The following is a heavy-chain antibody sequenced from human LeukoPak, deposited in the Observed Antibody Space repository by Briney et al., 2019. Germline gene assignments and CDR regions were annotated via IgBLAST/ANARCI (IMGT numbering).Heavy chain of an antibody. D-gene: IGHD3-10*01. V-gene: IGHV3-23*01. Sequence: GGSLRLSCAASGFTFSSYAMSWVRQAPGKGLEWVSAISGSGGSTYYADSVKGRFTISRDNSKNTLYLQMNSLRAEDTAVYYCANLYGSGFEYYYYYMDVWGKGTTVTISS. J-gene: IGHJ6*03. CDR3: ANLYGSGFEYYYYYMDV. CDR2: ISGSGGST. CDR1: GFTFSSYA.